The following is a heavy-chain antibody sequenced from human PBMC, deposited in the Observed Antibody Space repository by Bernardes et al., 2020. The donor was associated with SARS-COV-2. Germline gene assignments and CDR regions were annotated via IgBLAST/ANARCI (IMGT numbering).Heavy chain of an antibody. J-gene: IGHJ3*02. CDR3: ARYDDRDAFDI. V-gene: IGHV4-59*01. CDR1: AGFSDNYY. D-gene: IGHD1-1*01. CDR2: IYDSGST. Sequence: SETLSLTCSVSAGFSDNYYWSWIRQPPGKGLEWIGYIYDSGSTNYNPSLKSRLTISIDTSKNQFSLKLSSVTAADTAVYYCARYDDRDAFDIWGQGTMVTVSS.